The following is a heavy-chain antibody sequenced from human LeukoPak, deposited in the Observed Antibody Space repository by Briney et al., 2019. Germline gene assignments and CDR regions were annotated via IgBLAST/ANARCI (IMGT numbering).Heavy chain of an antibody. V-gene: IGHV5-51*01. CDR1: GYSFTTYW. J-gene: IGHJ4*02. CDR2: IYPGDSDT. D-gene: IGHD2-21*01. CDR3: ARVLIRGDEIDY. Sequence: GESLKISCKSSGYSFTTYWIAWVRQMPGKGLEWMGIIYPGDSDTRYSPSFQGQVPISADKSISTAYLQWTSLKASDSAMYYCARVLIRGDEIDYWGQGTLVTVSS.